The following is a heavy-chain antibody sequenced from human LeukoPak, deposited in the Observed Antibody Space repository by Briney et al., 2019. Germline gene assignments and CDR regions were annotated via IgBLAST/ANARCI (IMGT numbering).Heavy chain of an antibody. J-gene: IGHJ4*02. CDR1: GFMFSSNW. CDR3: AKEGRSLQTY. V-gene: IGHV3-7*03. Sequence: TGGSLRLSCAASGFMFSSNWMSWVRLGPGKGLEWVANIKEDGTETYYVDSVKGRFTISRDNAKNSLYLQMNSLRVEDTAVYYCAKEGRSLQTYWGLGTLVTVSS. CDR2: IKEDGTET. D-gene: IGHD5-24*01.